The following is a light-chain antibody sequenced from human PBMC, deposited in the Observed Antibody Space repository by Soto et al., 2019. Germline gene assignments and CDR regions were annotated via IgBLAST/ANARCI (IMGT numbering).Light chain of an antibody. CDR3: QQYNNCSPIT. CDR2: GAS. CDR1: QSVSSN. Sequence: EIVMTQSPATLSVSPGERATLSCRASQSVSSNLAWYQQKHGQAPRLLIYGASTRATGIPARFSGSGSGTEFTLTISSMQSEDFAVYYCQQYNNCSPITFGPGTKVDIK. V-gene: IGKV3-15*01. J-gene: IGKJ3*01.